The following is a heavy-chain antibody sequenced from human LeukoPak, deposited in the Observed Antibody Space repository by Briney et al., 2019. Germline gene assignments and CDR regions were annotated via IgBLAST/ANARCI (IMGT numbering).Heavy chain of an antibody. J-gene: IGHJ6*02. V-gene: IGHV3-21*01. CDR1: GFTFSSYS. CDR3: ARVRYDILTGYYFIGQYYYYGMDV. Sequence: GGSLRLSCAASGFTFSSYSMNWVRKAPGKGLEWVSSISSSSSYICYADSVKGRFTISRDNAKNSLYLQMNSLRAEDTAVYYCARVRYDILTGYYFIGQYYYYGMDVWGQGTTVTVSS. CDR2: ISSSSSYI. D-gene: IGHD3-9*01.